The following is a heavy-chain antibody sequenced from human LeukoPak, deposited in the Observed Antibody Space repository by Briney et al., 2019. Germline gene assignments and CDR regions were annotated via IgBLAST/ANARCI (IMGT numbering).Heavy chain of an antibody. Sequence: PSETLSLTCTVSGGSISSYYWSWIRQPPGKGLEGIGYIYYSGSTNYNPSLKSRVTISVDTSKNQFSLKLSSVTAADTAVYYCARGPYYYGSGSSYYFDYWGQGTLVTVSS. CDR1: GGSISSYY. J-gene: IGHJ4*02. D-gene: IGHD3-10*01. CDR2: IYYSGST. V-gene: IGHV4-59*01. CDR3: ARGPYYYGSGSSYYFDY.